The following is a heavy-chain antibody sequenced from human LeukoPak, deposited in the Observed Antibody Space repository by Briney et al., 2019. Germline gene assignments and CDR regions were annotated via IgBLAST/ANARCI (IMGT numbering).Heavy chain of an antibody. J-gene: IGHJ4*02. D-gene: IGHD3-3*01. CDR3: ARDRAGITIFGVVGWYFDY. Sequence: PSETLSLTCTVSGGSISSGDYYWSWIRQPPGKGLEWIGYIYYSGSTYYNPSLKSRVTISVDTSKNQFSLKLSSVTAADTAVYYCARDRAGITIFGVVGWYFDYWGQGTLVTVSS. CDR2: IYYSGST. V-gene: IGHV4-30-4*01. CDR1: GGSISSGDYY.